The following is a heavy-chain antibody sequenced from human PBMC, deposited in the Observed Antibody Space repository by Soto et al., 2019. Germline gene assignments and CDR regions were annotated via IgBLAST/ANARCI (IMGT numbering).Heavy chain of an antibody. J-gene: IGHJ1*01. D-gene: IGHD2-15*01. V-gene: IGHV3-21*01. Sequence: GESLKISCAPSGFTFSSYSMNWVRQAPGKGLEWVSSISSSSSYIYYADSVKGRFTISRDNAKNSLYLQMNSLRAEDTAVYYCARDDSRYCSGGSCYLPEYFQHWGQGTLVTVSS. CDR3: ARDDSRYCSGGSCYLPEYFQH. CDR1: GFTFSSYS. CDR2: ISSSSSYI.